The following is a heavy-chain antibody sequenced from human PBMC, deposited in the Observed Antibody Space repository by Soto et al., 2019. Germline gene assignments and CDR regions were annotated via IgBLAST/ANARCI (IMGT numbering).Heavy chain of an antibody. CDR1: GFTFSSYA. D-gene: IGHD4-17*01. Sequence: EVQLLESGGGLVQPGGSLRLSCAASGFTFSSYAMSWVRQAPGKGLEWVSAISGSGGSTYYADSVKGRFTISRANSKNTLYLQMNSLRAEDTAVCYCAKDQNGDYASSWGQGTLLTVSS. CDR3: AKDQNGDYASS. J-gene: IGHJ4*02. V-gene: IGHV3-23*01. CDR2: ISGSGGST.